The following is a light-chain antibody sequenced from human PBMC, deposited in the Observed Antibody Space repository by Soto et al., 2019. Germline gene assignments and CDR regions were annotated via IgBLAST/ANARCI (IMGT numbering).Light chain of an antibody. CDR3: QQYDNLPPFT. V-gene: IGKV1-33*01. CDR2: AAS. Sequence: DIQMTQSPSSLSVSVGDRVTITCRASQSIGGFLNWYQQKLGKAPKLLIYAASSLQSGVPSRFSGSGSGTDFTFTISSLQPEDIATYYCQQYDNLPPFTFGPGTKVDIK. J-gene: IGKJ3*01. CDR1: QSIGGF.